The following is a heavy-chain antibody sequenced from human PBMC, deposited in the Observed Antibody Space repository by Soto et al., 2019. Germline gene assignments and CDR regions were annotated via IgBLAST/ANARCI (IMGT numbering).Heavy chain of an antibody. D-gene: IGHD3-10*01. CDR3: AYFPCDYKPFGWFDP. J-gene: IGHJ5*02. V-gene: IGHV2-5*02. CDR2: IYWDDDK. CDR1: GFSLSTSGVG. Sequence: QITLKESGPTLVKPTQTLTLTCTFSGFSLSTSGVGVGWIRQPPGKALEWLALIYWDDDKRYSPSLKSRLTLTKDTSKDQVVLTITSMDPVDTATYSCAYFPCDYKPFGWFDPWGQGTLVTVSS.